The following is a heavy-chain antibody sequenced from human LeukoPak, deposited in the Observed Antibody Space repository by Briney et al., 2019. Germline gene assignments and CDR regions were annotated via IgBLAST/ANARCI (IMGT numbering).Heavy chain of an antibody. V-gene: IGHV4-59*01. J-gene: IGHJ4*02. Sequence: SETLSLTCTVSGGSISSYYWSWIRQPPGKGLEWIGYIYYSESTNYNPSLKSRVTISVDTSKNQFSLKLSPVTAADTAVYYCASASGSSWYYFDYWGQGTLVTVSS. CDR2: IYYSEST. CDR3: ASASGSSWYYFDY. D-gene: IGHD6-13*01. CDR1: GGSISSYY.